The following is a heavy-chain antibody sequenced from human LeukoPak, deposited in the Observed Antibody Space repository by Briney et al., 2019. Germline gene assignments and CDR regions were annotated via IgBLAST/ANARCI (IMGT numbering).Heavy chain of an antibody. CDR2: ISWDGGST. D-gene: IGHD3-22*01. CDR3: SKASGSSGYSSYYYMDV. Sequence: GGSLRLSCAACGFTFDDYAMHWVRQAPGKGLEWVSLISWDGGSTYYADSVKGRFTISRDNSKNSLYLQMNSLRAEDTALYYCSKASGSSGYSSYYYMDVWGKGTTVTVSS. J-gene: IGHJ6*03. V-gene: IGHV3-43D*03. CDR1: GFTFDDYA.